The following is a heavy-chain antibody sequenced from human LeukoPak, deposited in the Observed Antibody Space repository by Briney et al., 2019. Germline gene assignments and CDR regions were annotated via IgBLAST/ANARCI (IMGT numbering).Heavy chain of an antibody. CDR1: GFTFSSYG. CDR3: ARALGSSSWYKYFQH. Sequence: GGSLRLSCVPSGFTFSSYGMHWVRQAPGKGLEWVAVTWYDGSKEYYADSVKGRFTISRDNAKNSLYLQMNSLRAEDTAVYYCARALGSSSWYKYFQHWGQGTLVTVSS. D-gene: IGHD6-13*01. J-gene: IGHJ1*01. CDR2: TWYDGSKE. V-gene: IGHV3-33*01.